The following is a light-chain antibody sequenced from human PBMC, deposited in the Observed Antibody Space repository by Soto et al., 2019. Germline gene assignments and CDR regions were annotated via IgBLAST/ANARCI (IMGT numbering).Light chain of an antibody. J-gene: IGLJ2*01. CDR1: YIGSKS. Sequence: SYELTQPPSVSVAPGQTAKITCGGNYIGSKSVHWYQRKPGQAPVLVVYVDSDRPSGIPERFSGANSGNTATLTISRVEAGDEADYYCQVWDSSSDHVIFGGGTKLTVL. CDR3: QVWDSSSDHVI. CDR2: VDS. V-gene: IGLV3-21*02.